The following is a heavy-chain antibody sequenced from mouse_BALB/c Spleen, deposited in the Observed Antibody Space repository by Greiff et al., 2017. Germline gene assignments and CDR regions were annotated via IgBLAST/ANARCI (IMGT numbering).Heavy chain of an antibody. J-gene: IGHJ4*01. CDR1: GFAFSSYD. Sequence: EVKLMESGGGLVKPGGSLKLSCAASGFAFSSYDMSWVRQTPEKRLEWVAYISSGGGSTYYPDTVKGRFTISRDNAKNTLYLQMSSLKSEDTAMYYCARQKYDYDAMDYWGQGTSVTVSS. CDR3: ARQKYDYDAMDY. D-gene: IGHD5-1-1*01. CDR2: ISSGGGST. V-gene: IGHV5-12-1*01.